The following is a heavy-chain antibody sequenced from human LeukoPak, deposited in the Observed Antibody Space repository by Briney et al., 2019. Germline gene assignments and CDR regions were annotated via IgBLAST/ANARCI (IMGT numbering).Heavy chain of an antibody. Sequence: ASVKVSCKASGYTFTGYCMHWVRQAPGQGLEWMGWINPNSGGTNYGQKFQGRVTMTRDTSISTAYMELSRLRSDDTAVYYCARDSGYSSSWYRYNWFDPWGQGTLVTVSS. CDR2: INPNSGGT. V-gene: IGHV1-2*02. CDR3: ARDSGYSSSWYRYNWFDP. CDR1: GYTFTGYC. J-gene: IGHJ5*02. D-gene: IGHD6-13*01.